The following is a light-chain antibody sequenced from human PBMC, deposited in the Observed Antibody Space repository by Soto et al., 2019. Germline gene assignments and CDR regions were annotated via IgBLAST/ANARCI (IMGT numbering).Light chain of an antibody. Sequence: EIVLTQSPGTLSLSPGERATLSCRASQSVSSSYLALYQQKPGQAPRLLIYGASSRATGIPDRFSGSGSGTDFTLTISSRQPADFAVYYCQQYGSSPPITFGGGTKVDIK. CDR2: GAS. V-gene: IGKV3-20*01. CDR3: QQYGSSPPIT. J-gene: IGKJ4*01. CDR1: QSVSSSY.